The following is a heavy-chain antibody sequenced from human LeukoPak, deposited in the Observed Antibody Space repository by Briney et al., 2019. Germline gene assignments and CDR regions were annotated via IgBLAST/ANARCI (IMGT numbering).Heavy chain of an antibody. J-gene: IGHJ4*02. D-gene: IGHD1-26*01. V-gene: IGHV4-59*01. CDR1: GGSISYNY. CDR2: VYYTGST. CDR3: AMEEPPGLSGSYYALDY. Sequence: LETLSLTCTVSGGSISYNYWSWVRQPPGKGLEWIGYVYYTGSTNYNPSLKSRVTISVDTSKNHFSLRLSSVTAADTAVYFCAMEEPPGLSGSYYALDYWGQGTLVTVSS.